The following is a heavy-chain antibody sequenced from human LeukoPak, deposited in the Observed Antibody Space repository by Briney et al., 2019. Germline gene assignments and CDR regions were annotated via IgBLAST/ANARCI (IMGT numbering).Heavy chain of an antibody. V-gene: IGHV3-74*01. D-gene: IGHD6-13*01. CDR1: GFTFSSYW. Sequence: PGRSLRLSCAASGFTFSSYWMHWVRQAPGKGLVWVSRINSDGSSTSYADSVKGRFTISRDNAKNTLYLQMNSLRAEDTAVYYCARGVYSSSWYRYYFDYWGQGTLVTVSS. CDR2: INSDGSST. J-gene: IGHJ4*02. CDR3: ARGVYSSSWYRYYFDY.